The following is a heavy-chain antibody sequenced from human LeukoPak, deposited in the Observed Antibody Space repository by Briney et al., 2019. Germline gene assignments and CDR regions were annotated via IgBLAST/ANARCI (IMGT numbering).Heavy chain of an antibody. V-gene: IGHV4-59*01. CDR1: GGSISSYY. Sequence: SEALSLTCTVSGGSISSYYWSWIRQPPGKGLEWIAHIYYSGSTNYNPSLKSRVTISVDTSKNKFSLKLSSVTAADTAVYYCARGSGDFWSTPTFYYYMDVWGKGTTVTVSS. J-gene: IGHJ6*03. D-gene: IGHD3-3*01. CDR2: IYYSGST. CDR3: ARGSGDFWSTPTFYYYMDV.